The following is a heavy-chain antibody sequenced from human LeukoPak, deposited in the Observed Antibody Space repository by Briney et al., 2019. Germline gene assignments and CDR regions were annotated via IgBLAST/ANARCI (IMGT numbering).Heavy chain of an antibody. CDR1: GYTFTSYG. V-gene: IGHV1-18*01. CDR2: ISAYNGNT. CDR3: ARESLYDFWSGYPNWFDP. Sequence: ASVKVSCKASGYTFTSYGISWVRQAPGQGLEWMGWISAYNGNTNYAQKLQGRVTMTTDTSTSTAYMELRSLRSDDTAVYYCARESLYDFWSGYPNWFDPWGQGTLVTVSS. J-gene: IGHJ5*02. D-gene: IGHD3-3*01.